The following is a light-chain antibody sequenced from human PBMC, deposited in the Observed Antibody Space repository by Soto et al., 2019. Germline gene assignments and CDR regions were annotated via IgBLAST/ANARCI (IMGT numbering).Light chain of an antibody. CDR2: AVS. J-gene: IGLJ1*01. Sequence: QSVLTQPASVSGSPGQSITISCSGTSSYIGSYNHVAWYQQFPGKSPKLMIYAVSDRPPGVSDRFSGSKSGITASLTISGLQTEDEADYYSISHTDKQSYLFGNGTKVTVL. V-gene: IGLV2-14*03. CDR1: SSYIGSYNH. CDR3: ISHTDKQSYL.